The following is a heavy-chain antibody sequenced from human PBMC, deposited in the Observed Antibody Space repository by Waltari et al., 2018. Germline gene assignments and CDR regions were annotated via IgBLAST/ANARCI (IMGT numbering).Heavy chain of an antibody. Sequence: QVQLVQSGAEVKKPGSSVKVSCKASGGTFSSYAISWVRPAPGQGLEWMGGSIPIFGTANYAQKFQGRVTITADESTSTAYMELSSLRSEDTAVYYCARTRGYSYGIYYYYYYGMDVWGHGTTVTVSS. J-gene: IGHJ6*02. D-gene: IGHD5-18*01. CDR2: SIPIFGTA. CDR1: GGTFSSYA. CDR3: ARTRGYSYGIYYYYYYGMDV. V-gene: IGHV1-69*13.